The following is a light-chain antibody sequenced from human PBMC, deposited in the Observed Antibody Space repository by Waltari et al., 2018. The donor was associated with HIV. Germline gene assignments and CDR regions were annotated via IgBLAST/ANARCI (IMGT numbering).Light chain of an antibody. CDR1: ENIRDY. V-gene: IGKV1-39*01. CDR3: QQNYNMPPT. J-gene: IGKJ1*01. CDR2: SAS. Sequence: DIQMTQSPSSLSASVGDRVTITCRAIENIRDYVNWYQQRPGKAPKLLMYSASSLLRGVPSRFSGSGSGTDFTLTITNLQPEDFATYSCQQNYNMPPTFGQGTRLEV.